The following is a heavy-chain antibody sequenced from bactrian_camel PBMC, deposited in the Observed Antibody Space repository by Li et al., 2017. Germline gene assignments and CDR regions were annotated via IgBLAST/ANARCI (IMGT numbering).Heavy chain of an antibody. CDR2: IHSTGDPI. J-gene: IGHJ6*01. Sequence: VQLVESGGGSAQAGGSLKLSCAASGFSFNSSYMTWVRQVPGKGLEWISGIHSTGDPIYYADSVKGRSFISRDNDKNTVSLQIDSLKPEDTAKYYCVRDVDSRDGIPDFGYWGQGTQVTVS. D-gene: IGHD5*01. V-gene: IGHV3S40*01. CDR3: VRDVDSRDGIPDFGY. CDR1: GFSFNSSY.